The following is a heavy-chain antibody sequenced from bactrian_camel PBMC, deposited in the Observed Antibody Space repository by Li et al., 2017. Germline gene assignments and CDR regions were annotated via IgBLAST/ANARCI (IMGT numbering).Heavy chain of an antibody. CDR2: INSGGGSR. D-gene: IGHD1*01. J-gene: IGHJ4*01. V-gene: IGHV3S1*01. Sequence: QVQLVESGGGSVQAGGSLRLSCVASGHIASSSCMAWFRQAPGKGLEWVSGINSGGGSRAYIDSVKGRFTISKNSTNYNVYLQMDKLNPEDTATYYCAARPGILWRCFGYNYRGQGTQVTVS. CDR1: GHIASSSC.